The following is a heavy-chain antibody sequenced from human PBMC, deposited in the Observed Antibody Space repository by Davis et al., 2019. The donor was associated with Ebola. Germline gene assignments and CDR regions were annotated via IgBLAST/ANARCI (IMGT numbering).Heavy chain of an antibody. D-gene: IGHD3-22*01. CDR2: IGNAGDT. J-gene: IGHJ3*02. V-gene: IGHV3-13*01. Sequence: GGSLRLSCAVPGFTFSSYDMHWVRQATGKGLEWVSSIGNAGDTYYSDSVQGRFTISRENAKSSLYLQMNSLGAGDTPVYYCARSHPLLEYYGTSGDAFDIWGQGTMVTVSS. CDR1: GFTFSSYD. CDR3: ARSHPLLEYYGTSGDAFDI.